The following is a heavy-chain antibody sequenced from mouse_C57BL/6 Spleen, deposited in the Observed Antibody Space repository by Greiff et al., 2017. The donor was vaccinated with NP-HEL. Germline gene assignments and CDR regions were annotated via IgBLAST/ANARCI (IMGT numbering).Heavy chain of an antibody. V-gene: IGHV1-74*01. CDR1: GYTFSSYW. Sequence: VQLQQPGAELVKPGASVKVSCKASGYTFSSYWMHWVKQRPGQGLEWIGRIHPSDSDTNYNQKFKGKATLTVDKSSSTAYIQLSSLTSEDSAVYYCAASYYYGSRYRTADYWGQGTSVTVSS. J-gene: IGHJ4*01. D-gene: IGHD1-1*01. CDR2: IHPSDSDT. CDR3: AASYYYGSRYRTADY.